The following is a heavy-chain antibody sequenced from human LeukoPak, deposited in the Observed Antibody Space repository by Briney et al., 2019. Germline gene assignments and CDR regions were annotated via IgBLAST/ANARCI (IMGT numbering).Heavy chain of an antibody. CDR1: GYSFTSYW. J-gene: IGHJ5*02. Sequence: GESLEISCKGSGYSFTSYWISWVRQMPGKGLEWMGRIDPSDSYTNYSPSFQGHVTISADKSISTAYLQWSSLKASDTAMYYCARPNARGYCSGGSCYDPWGQGTLVTVSS. CDR3: ARPNARGYCSGGSCYDP. D-gene: IGHD2-15*01. CDR2: IDPSDSYT. V-gene: IGHV5-10-1*01.